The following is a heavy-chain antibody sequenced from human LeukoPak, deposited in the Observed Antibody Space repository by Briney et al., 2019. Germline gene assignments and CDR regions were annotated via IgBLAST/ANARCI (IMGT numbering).Heavy chain of an antibody. CDR1: GGTFSSYA. V-gene: IGHV1-69*06. CDR2: IIPIFGTA. D-gene: IGHD6-13*01. CDR3: ARETGSSSWYAADY. J-gene: IGHJ4*02. Sequence: SVKVSCKASGGTFSSYAISWVRQAPGQGLEWMGRIIPIFGTANYAQKFQGRVTITADKSTSTAYMELSSLRSEDTAVYYCARETGSSSWYAADYWGRGTLVTVSS.